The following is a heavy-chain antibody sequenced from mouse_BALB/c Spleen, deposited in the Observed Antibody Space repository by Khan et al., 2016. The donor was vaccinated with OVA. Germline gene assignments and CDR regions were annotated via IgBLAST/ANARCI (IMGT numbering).Heavy chain of an antibody. CDR2: ISYSGVT. CDR1: GYSITSGYA. Sequence: EVQLQESGPGLVKPSQSLSLTCTVTGYSITSGYAWNWIRQFPGNKLEWMGYISYSGVTSYTPSLNSRISITRHSSQNLFFLQLNSVTTEDTATNYYARGNYYGYYFDYWGQGTTLTGSS. J-gene: IGHJ2*01. D-gene: IGHD1-1*01. CDR3: ARGNYYGYYFDY. V-gene: IGHV3-2*02.